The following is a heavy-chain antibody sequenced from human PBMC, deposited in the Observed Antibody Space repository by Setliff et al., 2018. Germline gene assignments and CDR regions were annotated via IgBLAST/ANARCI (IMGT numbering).Heavy chain of an antibody. CDR2: VDHSGNT. CDR1: GDSISRSTYY. Sequence: SETLSLTCTLSGDSISRSTYYWGWVRQSPGKGLVWIGTVDHSGNTFYNPSLKSRVAISVDTSKNRFSLKLTSVSAADTAVYYCARRDSTGYYGYSFDFWGQGTLVTVSS. J-gene: IGHJ4*02. CDR3: ARRDSTGYYGYSFDF. V-gene: IGHV4-39*02. D-gene: IGHD3-22*01.